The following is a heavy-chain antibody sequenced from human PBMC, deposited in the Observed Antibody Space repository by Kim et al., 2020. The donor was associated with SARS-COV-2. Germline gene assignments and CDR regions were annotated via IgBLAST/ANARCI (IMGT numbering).Heavy chain of an antibody. CDR3: ARVKDRIAVAGTGGMDV. CDR2: IIPIFGTA. J-gene: IGHJ6*02. V-gene: IGHV1-69*13. Sequence: SVKVSCKASGGTFSSYAISWVRQAPGQGLEWMGWIIPIFGTANYAQKFQGRVTITADESTSTAYMELSSLRSEDTAVYYCARVKDRIAVAGTGGMDVWGQGTTVTVSS. CDR1: GGTFSSYA. D-gene: IGHD6-19*01.